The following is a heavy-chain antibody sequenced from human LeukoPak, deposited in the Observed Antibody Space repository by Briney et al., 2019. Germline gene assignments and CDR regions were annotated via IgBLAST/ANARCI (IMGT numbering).Heavy chain of an antibody. CDR1: GFTFSNAW. CDR2: IKSKTDGGTT. V-gene: IGHV3-15*01. D-gene: IGHD1-26*01. J-gene: IGHJ4*02. CDR3: TTRIVGATTVDY. Sequence: GGSLRLSCAASGFTFSNAWKSWVRQAPGKGLEWVGRIKSKTDGGTTDYAAPVKGRFTISRDDSKNTLYLQMNSLKTEDTAVYYCTTRIVGATTVDYWGQGTLVTVSS.